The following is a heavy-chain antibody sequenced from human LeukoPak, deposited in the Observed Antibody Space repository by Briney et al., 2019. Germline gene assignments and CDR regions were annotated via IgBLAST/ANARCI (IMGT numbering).Heavy chain of an antibody. D-gene: IGHD2-2*01. CDR3: AKGGYCSSTGCYHEGVFDY. J-gene: IGHJ4*02. Sequence: AGGSLRLSCAASGFTFSSYAMSWVRQAPGKGLEWVSAISGSGGSTYYADSVKGRFTISRDNSKNTLYLQMNSLRAEDTAVYYCAKGGYCSSTGCYHEGVFDYWGQGTLVTVSS. CDR1: GFTFSSYA. CDR2: ISGSGGST. V-gene: IGHV3-23*01.